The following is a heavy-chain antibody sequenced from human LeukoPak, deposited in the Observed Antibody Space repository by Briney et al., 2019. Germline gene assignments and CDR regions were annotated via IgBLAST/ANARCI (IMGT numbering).Heavy chain of an antibody. V-gene: IGHV4-59*01. CDR1: GASISSYY. D-gene: IGHD3-22*01. CDR3: ARDRPYYYDSSTEDAFDI. Sequence: SETLSLTCTVSGASISSYYWSWIRQPPGKGLEWIGYIYYSGSTNYNPSLKSRVTISVDTSKNQSSLKLSSVTAADTAVYYCARDRPYYYDSSTEDAFDIWGQGTMVTVSS. J-gene: IGHJ3*02. CDR2: IYYSGST.